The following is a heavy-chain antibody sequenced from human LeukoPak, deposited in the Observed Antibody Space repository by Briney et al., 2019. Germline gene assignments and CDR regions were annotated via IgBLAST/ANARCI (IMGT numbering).Heavy chain of an antibody. CDR1: GFIFSSYT. J-gene: IGHJ4*02. Sequence: GGSLRLSCAASGFIFSSYTMSWVRQAPGKGLEWVSGISNSGSSTYYADSVKGRFTISRDNSKNTVYLQMNSLKTEDTAVYYCTRSGALPIDYDSSGYPGYWGQGTLVTVSS. V-gene: IGHV3-23*01. D-gene: IGHD3-22*01. CDR3: TRSGALPIDYDSSGYPGY. CDR2: ISNSGSST.